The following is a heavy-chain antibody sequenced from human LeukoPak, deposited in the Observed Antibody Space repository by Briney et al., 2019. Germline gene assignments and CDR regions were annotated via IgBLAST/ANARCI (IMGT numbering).Heavy chain of an antibody. V-gene: IGHV3-21*01. CDR2: ISSSSNYI. D-gene: IGHD4-17*01. J-gene: IGHJ4*02. Sequence: GGSLRLSCAASGFNLSTYSMNWVRQAPGKGLEWVSSISSSSNYIYYADSVKGRFTISRDNAKNSLYLQMNSLRAEDTAVYYCARSTVSKGPDYWGQGTLVTVSS. CDR3: ARSTVSKGPDY. CDR1: GFNLSTYS.